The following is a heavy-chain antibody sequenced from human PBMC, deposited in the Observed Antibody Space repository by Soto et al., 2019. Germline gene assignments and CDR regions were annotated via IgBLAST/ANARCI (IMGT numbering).Heavy chain of an antibody. D-gene: IGHD1-26*01. CDR1: GFTFSSYA. CDR2: ISGSGGST. J-gene: IGHJ3*02. V-gene: IGHV3-23*01. CDR3: AKVRSGSYYAFDI. Sequence: GGSLRLSCAASGFTFSSYAMSWVRQAPGNGLEWVSAISGSGGSTYYADSVKGRFTISRDNSKNTLYLQMNSLRAEDTAVYYCAKVRSGSYYAFDIWGQGTMVTVSS.